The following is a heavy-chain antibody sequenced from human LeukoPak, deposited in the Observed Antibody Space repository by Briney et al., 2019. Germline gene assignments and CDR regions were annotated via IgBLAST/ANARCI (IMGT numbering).Heavy chain of an antibody. D-gene: IGHD1-14*01. V-gene: IGHV3-30*02. J-gene: IGHJ4*02. CDR2: IRNDGSNK. CDR3: AKGTTSQSFDF. Sequence: PGGSLRLSCAASGFTFGSYGLHWVRQAPGKGLEWVTFIRNDGSNKYYADSVKGRFTISRDNSKNTLYLQMNSLRAEDTAVYYCAKGTTSQSFDFWGQGTLVTVSS. CDR1: GFTFGSYG.